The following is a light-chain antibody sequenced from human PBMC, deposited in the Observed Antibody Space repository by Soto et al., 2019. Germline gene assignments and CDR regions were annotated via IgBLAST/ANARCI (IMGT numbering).Light chain of an antibody. CDR2: DAS. V-gene: IGKV3-11*01. Sequence: EIVLTQSPATLSLSPGERATLSCRASQSVSSYLAWYQQKPGQAPRLLLYDASSRATGIPARFSGSGSGTDFTLTISSLEPEDFAVYYCQQRSNWTSLAFGGGTKVEIK. CDR1: QSVSSY. J-gene: IGKJ4*01. CDR3: QQRSNWTSLA.